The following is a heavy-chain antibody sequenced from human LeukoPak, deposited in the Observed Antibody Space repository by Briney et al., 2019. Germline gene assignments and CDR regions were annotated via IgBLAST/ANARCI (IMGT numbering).Heavy chain of an antibody. CDR3: ARCAVGGGDCYYYFDY. V-gene: IGHV5-51*01. CDR2: IYPGDSDT. D-gene: IGHD2-21*02. CDR1: GYRFTSYW. J-gene: IGHJ4*02. Sequence: PGESLKISCKGSGYRFTSYWIGLVRQMPGKGLEWMGNIYPGDSDTRYSPSCQGQVTISAEKSISTAYLQWSSLKASDTAMYYCARCAVGGGDCYYYFDYWAQGTLVTVSS.